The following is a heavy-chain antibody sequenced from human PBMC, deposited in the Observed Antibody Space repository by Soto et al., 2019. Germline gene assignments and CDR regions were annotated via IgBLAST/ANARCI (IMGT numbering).Heavy chain of an antibody. Sequence: QLQLQESGPGLVKPSETLSLTCTVSGGSISSSSYYWGWIRQPPGKGLEWIGSIYYSGSTYYNPSLKSRVTISVDTSKNQFSLKLSSVTAADTAVYYCASSPTTVVTHPIDYWGQGTLVTVSS. CDR2: IYYSGST. CDR3: ASSPTTVVTHPIDY. V-gene: IGHV4-39*01. J-gene: IGHJ4*02. CDR1: GGSISSSSYY. D-gene: IGHD4-17*01.